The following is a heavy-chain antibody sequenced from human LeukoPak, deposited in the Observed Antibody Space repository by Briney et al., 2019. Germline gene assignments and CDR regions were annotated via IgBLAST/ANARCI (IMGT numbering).Heavy chain of an antibody. D-gene: IGHD2-21*02. J-gene: IGHJ5*01. CDR2: ISGAGGRI. V-gene: IGHV3-23*01. Sequence: GGSLRLSCAASGFNFSNYAMSWVRQAPGKGLEWVSSISGAGGRIYYADSVKGRFSISRDNSKNTLYLQMNSLRAEDTAVYYCAKDLSVETVPAEFDSWGQGTLVTVSS. CDR3: AKDLSVETVPAEFDS. CDR1: GFNFSNYA.